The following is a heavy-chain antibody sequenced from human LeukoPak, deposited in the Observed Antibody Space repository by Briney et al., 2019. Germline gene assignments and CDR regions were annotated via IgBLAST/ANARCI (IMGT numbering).Heavy chain of an antibody. CDR1: GFTFSSYG. D-gene: IGHD2-15*01. CDR2: ISSYSSTI. J-gene: IGHJ4*02. V-gene: IGHV3-48*01. Sequence: GGSLRLSCAASGFTFSSYGMNWVRQAPGKGLEWVSYISSYSSTIQYADSAKGRFAISRDNAKNSLYLEMNSLRAEDTAVYYCARDGVALYWGQGTLVTVSS. CDR3: ARDGVALY.